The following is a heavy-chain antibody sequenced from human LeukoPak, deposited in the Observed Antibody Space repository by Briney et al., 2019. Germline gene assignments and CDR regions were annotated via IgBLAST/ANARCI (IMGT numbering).Heavy chain of an antibody. J-gene: IGHJ4*02. CDR3: ARVSTELDY. CDR1: GGSFSGYY. Sequence: PGETLSLTCAVYGGSFSGYYGSWIRQPPGKGLEWIGEINHSGSTNYNPSLKSRVTISVDTSKNQFSLELSSVTAADTAVYYCARVSTELDYWGQGTLVTVSS. V-gene: IGHV4-34*01. CDR2: INHSGST.